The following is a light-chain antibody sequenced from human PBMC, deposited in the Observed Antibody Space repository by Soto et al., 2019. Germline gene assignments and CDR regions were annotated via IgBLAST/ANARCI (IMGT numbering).Light chain of an antibody. J-gene: IGKJ1*01. Sequence: EIVMKLSPATLSVSPGGRATLSCRASQSISDTLAWYQQKPGQAPRLLIHGASTRAPGFPDRFSGSGSGTDFTLTISRLEPEDFAVYYCQQYGSSGTFGQGTKVDIK. CDR3: QQYGSSGT. CDR2: GAS. V-gene: IGKV3-20*01. CDR1: QSISDT.